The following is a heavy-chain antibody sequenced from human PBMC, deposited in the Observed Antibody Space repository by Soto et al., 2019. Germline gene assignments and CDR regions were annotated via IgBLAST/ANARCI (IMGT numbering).Heavy chain of an antibody. V-gene: IGHV3-48*02. CDR3: ARVQGYGNRLAFYYYGMDV. Sequence: EVQLVESGGGFVQPGGSLRLSCAASGFPFSAYSINWVRQAPGKGLEWISYISSSGESIYYADSVEGRFTISRDDAKDSLYLQLNSLRDEDTAVYYCARVQGYGNRLAFYYYGMDVWGQGTTVTVSS. CDR1: GFPFSAYS. D-gene: IGHD4-17*01. J-gene: IGHJ6*02. CDR2: ISSSGESI.